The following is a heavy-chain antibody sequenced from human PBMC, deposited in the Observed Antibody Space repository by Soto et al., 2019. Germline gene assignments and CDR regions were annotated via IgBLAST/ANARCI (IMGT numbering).Heavy chain of an antibody. V-gene: IGHV1-2*04. D-gene: IGHD6-13*01. CDR1: GYTFTGYY. CDR3: ASSRGEAAAGHDVFNI. Sequence: GASVKVSCKASGYTFTGYYMHWVRQAPGQGLEWMGWINPNSGGTNYAQKFQGWVTMTRDTSISTAYMELSRLRSDDTAVYYCASSRGEAAAGHDVFNIWGKGTMVPFSS. J-gene: IGHJ3*02. CDR2: INPNSGGT.